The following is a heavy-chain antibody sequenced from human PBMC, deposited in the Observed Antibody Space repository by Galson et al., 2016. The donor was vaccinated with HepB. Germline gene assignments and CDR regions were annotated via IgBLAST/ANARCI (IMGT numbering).Heavy chain of an antibody. J-gene: IGHJ4*02. CDR3: ASRIATRPDYFDY. V-gene: IGHV1-69*01. CDR2: IIPILGTA. Sequence: SCKASGGTFSSYAISWVRQAPGQGLEWMGGIIPILGTANYAQKFQGRVTITADESTSTAYMELSSLRSEDTAVYYCASRIATRPDYFDYWGQGTLVTVSS. D-gene: IGHD6-6*01. CDR1: GGTFSSYA.